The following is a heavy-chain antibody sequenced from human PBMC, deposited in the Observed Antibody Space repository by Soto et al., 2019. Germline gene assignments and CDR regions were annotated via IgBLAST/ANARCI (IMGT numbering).Heavy chain of an antibody. CDR1: GFTFSGSA. Sequence: EVQLVESGGGLVQPGGSLKLSCAASGFTFSGSAMHWVRQASGKGLEWVDRIRSKANSYATAYAASVKGRFTISRDDSKNTAYLQMNSLKTEDTAVYYCTRSGIAVAGLDYWGQGTLVTVSS. J-gene: IGHJ4*02. D-gene: IGHD6-19*01. V-gene: IGHV3-73*01. CDR3: TRSGIAVAGLDY. CDR2: IRSKANSYAT.